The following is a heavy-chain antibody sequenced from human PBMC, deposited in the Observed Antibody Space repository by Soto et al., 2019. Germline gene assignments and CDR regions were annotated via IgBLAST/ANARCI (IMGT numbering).Heavy chain of an antibody. CDR3: TRVSGYSYGYSYGMDV. J-gene: IGHJ6*02. D-gene: IGHD5-18*01. V-gene: IGHV3-49*04. Sequence: EVQLVESGGGLVQPGRSLRLSCTASGFTFGDYAMSWVRQAPGKGLEWVGLIRTKVYGGTTEYAASVKGRFTISKDDSESIAFLQMNSLKTEDTAMYYCTRVSGYSYGYSYGMDVWGQGTTVTVSS. CDR1: GFTFGDYA. CDR2: IRTKVYGGTT.